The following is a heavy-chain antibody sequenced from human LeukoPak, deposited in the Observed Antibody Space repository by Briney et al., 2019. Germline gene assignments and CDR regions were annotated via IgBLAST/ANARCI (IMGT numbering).Heavy chain of an antibody. CDR3: ARESTRTGYDFDY. CDR1: GFTFSNVW. J-gene: IGHJ4*02. D-gene: IGHD7-27*01. Sequence: GGSLRLSCAASGFTFSNVWMSWVRQAPGKGLEWVSSISSSSSYIYYADSVKGRFTISRDNAKNSLYLQMNSLRAEDTAVYYCARESTRTGYDFDYWGQGTLVTVPS. V-gene: IGHV3-21*01. CDR2: ISSSSSYI.